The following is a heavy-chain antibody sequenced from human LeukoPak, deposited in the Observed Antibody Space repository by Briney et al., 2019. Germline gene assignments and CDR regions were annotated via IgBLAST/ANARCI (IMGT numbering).Heavy chain of an antibody. D-gene: IGHD4-17*01. V-gene: IGHV4-30-2*01. J-gene: IGHJ3*02. CDR1: GGSISSGGYS. CDR3: AREASYGGNSDGAFDI. CDR2: IYHSGST. Sequence: SQTLSLTCAVSGGSISSGGYSWSWIRQPPGKGLEWIGYIYHSGSTYYIPSLKSRVTISVDRSKNQFSLKLSSVTAADTAVYYCAREASYGGNSDGAFDIWGQGTMVTVSS.